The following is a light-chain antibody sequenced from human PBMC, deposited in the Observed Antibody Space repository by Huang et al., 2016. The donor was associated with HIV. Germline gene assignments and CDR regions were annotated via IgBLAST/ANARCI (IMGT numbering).Light chain of an antibody. V-gene: IGKV2-28*01. Sequence: IVLPQSPLSLPVTLGGPASISCKSSQSLLHSDGYTYLDLYLQKPGQSPQLLVYVASKRAPGVPERFSGSGSGTDFTLKISRVEAEDVGGYYCMQTSETPLTFGGGTKVDIK. CDR2: VAS. J-gene: IGKJ4*01. CDR3: MQTSETPLT. CDR1: QSLLHSDGYTY.